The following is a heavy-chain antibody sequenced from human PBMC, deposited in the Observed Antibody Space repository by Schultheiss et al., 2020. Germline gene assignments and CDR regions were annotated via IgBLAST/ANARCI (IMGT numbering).Heavy chain of an antibody. D-gene: IGHD3-3*01. CDR1: GFTFSSYV. CDR3: ARLPYYDFWSGYSNYFDS. CDR2: LSGSGGST. Sequence: GGSLRLSCAASGFTFSSYVMSWVRQAPGKGLEWVSGLSGSGGSTYYADSVKGRFTISRDNSKNTLYLQMNSLRAEDTAVYYCARLPYYDFWSGYSNYFDSWGQGTRVTVSS. J-gene: IGHJ4*02. V-gene: IGHV3-23*01.